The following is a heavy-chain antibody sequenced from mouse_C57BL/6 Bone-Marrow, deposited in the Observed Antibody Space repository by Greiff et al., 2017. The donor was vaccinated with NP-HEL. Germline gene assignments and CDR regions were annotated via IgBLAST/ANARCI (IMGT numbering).Heavy chain of an antibody. Sequence: EVMLVESGGGLVQPGESLKLSCESNEYEFPSHDMSWVRKTPEKRLELVAAINSDGGSTYYPDTMERRFIISRDNTKKTLYLQMSSLRSEDTALYYCAGDDGYYGSYWYFDVWAQGPRSPSPQ. D-gene: IGHD2-3*01. V-gene: IGHV5-2*03. CDR3: AGDDGYYGSYWYFDV. J-gene: IGHJ1*03. CDR1: EYEFPSHD. CDR2: INSDGGST.